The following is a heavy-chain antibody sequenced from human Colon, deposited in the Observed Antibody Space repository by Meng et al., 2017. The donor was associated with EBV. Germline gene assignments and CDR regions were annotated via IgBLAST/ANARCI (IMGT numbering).Heavy chain of an antibody. CDR1: GGSISSDNYY. Sequence: QVHLQESGPGLVKPSQTLSLTCVVSGGSISSDNYYWSWIRQPPGKGLEWIGYFYNGGNSHINPSLESRGSISVDTSKNQFSLRLNSVTAADTAVYYCARGPTTYFDYWGQGTLVTVAS. D-gene: IGHD4-17*01. CDR3: ARGPTTYFDY. J-gene: IGHJ4*02. CDR2: FYNGGNS. V-gene: IGHV4-30-4*01.